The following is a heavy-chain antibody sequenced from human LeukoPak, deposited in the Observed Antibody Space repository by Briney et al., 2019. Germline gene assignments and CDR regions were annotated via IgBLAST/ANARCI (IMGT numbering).Heavy chain of an antibody. J-gene: IGHJ6*03. D-gene: IGHD2-2*02. CDR3: ASHYCSSTSCYKVTDYYYYMDV. CDR2: IIPILGIA. Sequence: SVKVSCKASGGTFSSYTISWVRQAPGQGLEWMGRIIPILGIANYAQKFQGRVTITADESTSTAYMELSSLRSEDTAVYYCASHYCSSTSCYKVTDYYYYMDVWGKGTTVTVSS. V-gene: IGHV1-69*02. CDR1: GGTFSSYT.